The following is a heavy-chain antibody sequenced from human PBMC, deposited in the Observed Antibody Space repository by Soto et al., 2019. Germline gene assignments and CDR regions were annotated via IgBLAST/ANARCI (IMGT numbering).Heavy chain of an antibody. J-gene: IGHJ3*02. CDR2: IYYSGST. D-gene: IGHD4-17*01. CDR3: ARGKTTVTTMDDAFDI. V-gene: IGHV4-59*01. Sequence: SETLSLTCTVSGGSISSYYWSWIRQPPGKGLEWIGYIYYSGSTNYNPSLKSRVTISVDTSKNQFSLKLSSVTAADTAVYYCARGKTTVTTMDDAFDIWGQGTMVTVSS. CDR1: GGSISSYY.